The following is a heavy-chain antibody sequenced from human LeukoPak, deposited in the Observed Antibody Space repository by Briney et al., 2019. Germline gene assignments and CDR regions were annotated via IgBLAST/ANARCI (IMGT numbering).Heavy chain of an antibody. Sequence: GGSLRLSCAASGFTFSDYYISWIRQAPGKGLEWVSYISSSGSTIYYADSVKGRFTISRDNAKNSLYLQMNSLRAEDTAVYYCARGGEMATRTKAFDIWGQGTMVTVSS. CDR1: GFTFSDYY. CDR2: ISSSGSTI. V-gene: IGHV3-11*01. CDR3: ARGGEMATRTKAFDI. D-gene: IGHD5-24*01. J-gene: IGHJ3*02.